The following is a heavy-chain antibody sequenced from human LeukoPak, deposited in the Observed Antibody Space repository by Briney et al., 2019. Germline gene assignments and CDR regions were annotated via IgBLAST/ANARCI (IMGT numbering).Heavy chain of an antibody. CDR1: GFTFSSYS. V-gene: IGHV3-21*01. CDR3: AGPSPPYSSSTEYMDV. D-gene: IGHD6-6*01. CDR2: ISSSSSYI. J-gene: IGHJ6*03. Sequence: GGSLRLSCAASGFTFSSYSMNWDRQAPGKGLEWVSSISSSSSYIYYADSVKGRFTISRDNAKNSLYLQMNSLRAEDTAVYYCAGPSPPYSSSTEYMDVWGKGTTVTVSS.